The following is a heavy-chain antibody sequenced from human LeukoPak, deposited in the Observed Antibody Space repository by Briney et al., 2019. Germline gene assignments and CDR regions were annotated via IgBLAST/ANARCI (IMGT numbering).Heavy chain of an antibody. V-gene: IGHV3-23*01. Sequence: GGSLRLSCAASGFTFSSYAMSWVRQAPGKGLEWVSTISGSGGSTYYADSVKGRFTISRDNSKNTLYLQMNSLRAEDTAVYYCAKRGSSGYYNHFDYWGQGTLVTVSS. CDR3: AKRGSSGYYNHFDY. D-gene: IGHD3-22*01. CDR1: GFTFSSYA. CDR2: ISGSGGST. J-gene: IGHJ4*02.